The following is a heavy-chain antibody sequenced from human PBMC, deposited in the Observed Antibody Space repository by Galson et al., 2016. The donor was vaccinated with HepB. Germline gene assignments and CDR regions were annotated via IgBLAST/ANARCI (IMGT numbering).Heavy chain of an antibody. CDR3: ARHLDHCSSSSCYRYYYYYGMDF. J-gene: IGHJ6*02. V-gene: IGHV4-59*08. D-gene: IGHD2-2*01. CDR1: GGSITDSH. Sequence: SETLSLTCTVSGGSITDSHWSWIRQPPGKGLEWIGYIYYSGSTNYNPSLKSRVTIAVDTSRNQFFLNLRSVTAADTAVYYCARHLDHCSSSSCYRYYYYYGMDFWGQGTTVAVSS. CDR2: IYYSGST.